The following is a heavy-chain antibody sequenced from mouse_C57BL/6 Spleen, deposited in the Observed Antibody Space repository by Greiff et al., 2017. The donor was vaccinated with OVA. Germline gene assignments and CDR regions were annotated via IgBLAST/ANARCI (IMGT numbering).Heavy chain of an antibody. D-gene: IGHD4-1*01. CDR1: GYAFSSYW. Sequence: VQLQQSGAELVKPGASVKISCKASGYAFSSYWMNWVKQRPGKGLEWIGQIYPGDGDTNYNGKFKGKATLTADKSSSTAYMQLSSLTSEDSAVYFCARRRGLTGAHWYFDVGGTGTTVTVSS. V-gene: IGHV1-80*01. CDR3: ARRRGLTGAHWYFDV. CDR2: IYPGDGDT. J-gene: IGHJ1*03.